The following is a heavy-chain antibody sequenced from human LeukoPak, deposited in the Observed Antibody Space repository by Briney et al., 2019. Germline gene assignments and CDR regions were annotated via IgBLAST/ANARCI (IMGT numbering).Heavy chain of an antibody. D-gene: IGHD2-2*01. CDR2: IWYDGSNK. CDR3: AKEGGYCSSSSCQNTNFDY. J-gene: IGHJ4*02. CDR1: GFTFSRYG. V-gene: IGHV3-33*06. Sequence: GGSLRLSCAVSGFTFSRYGMHWVRQAPGKGLEWVAVIWYDGSNKYYADSVKGRFTISRDNSKNTLYLQMNSLRAEDTAVYYCAKEGGYCSSSSCQNTNFDYWGQGTLVTVSS.